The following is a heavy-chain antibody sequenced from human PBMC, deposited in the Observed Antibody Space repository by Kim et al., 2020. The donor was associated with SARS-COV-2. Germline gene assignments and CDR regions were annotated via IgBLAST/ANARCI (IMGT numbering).Heavy chain of an antibody. V-gene: IGHV3-11*01. CDR3: ARGDSSSWLGYYYYYMDV. CDR2: ISSSGSTI. CDR1: GFTFSDYY. D-gene: IGHD6-13*01. J-gene: IGHJ6*03. Sequence: GGSLRLSCAASGFTFSDYYMSWIRQAPGKGLEWVSYISSSGSTIYYADSVKGRFTISRDNAKNSLYLQMNSLRAEDTAVYYCARGDSSSWLGYYYYYMDVWGKGAMVTVSS.